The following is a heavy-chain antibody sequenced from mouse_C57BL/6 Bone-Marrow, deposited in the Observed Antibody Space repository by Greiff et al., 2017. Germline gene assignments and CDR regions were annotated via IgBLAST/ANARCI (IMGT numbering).Heavy chain of an antibody. CDR3: AIYYGNLAGFAY. CDR2: IHPNSGST. CDR1: GYTFTSYC. D-gene: IGHD2-1*01. V-gene: IGHV1-64*01. J-gene: IGHJ3*01. Sequence: QVQLQQPGAELVKPGASVKLSCKASGYTFTSYCMHWVKQRPGQGLEWIGMIHPNSGSTNYNKKFKSKATLTVDKSSSTAYMQLSSLTSEDSAVYYCAIYYGNLAGFAYWGQGTLVTVSA.